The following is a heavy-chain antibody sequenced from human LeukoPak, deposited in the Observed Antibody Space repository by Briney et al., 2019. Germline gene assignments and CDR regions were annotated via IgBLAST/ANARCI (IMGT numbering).Heavy chain of an antibody. Sequence: PSETLSLTCIVSGGSISSYYWGWIRQPPGKGLEWIGSIYYSGSTYYNPSLKSRVTISVDTSKNQFSLKLSSVTAADTAVYYCAITPPKAYRPYYYDSSGDAFDIWGQGTMVTVSS. CDR3: AITPPKAYRPYYYDSSGDAFDI. CDR1: GGSISSYY. D-gene: IGHD3-22*01. CDR2: IYYSGST. V-gene: IGHV4-39*01. J-gene: IGHJ3*02.